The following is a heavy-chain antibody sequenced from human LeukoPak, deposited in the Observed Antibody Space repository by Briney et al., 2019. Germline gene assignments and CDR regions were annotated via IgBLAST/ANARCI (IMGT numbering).Heavy chain of an antibody. CDR3: ARDYYDSSAPGSRYYYYGMDV. Sequence: GRSLRLSCAASGFTFSSYAMHWVRQAPGKGLEWVAVISYDGSNKYYADSVKGRFTISRDNSKNTLYLQMNSLRAEDTAVYYCARDYYDSSAPGSRYYYYGMDVWGQGTTVTVSS. CDR1: GFTFSSYA. D-gene: IGHD3-22*01. V-gene: IGHV3-30-3*01. CDR2: ISYDGSNK. J-gene: IGHJ6*02.